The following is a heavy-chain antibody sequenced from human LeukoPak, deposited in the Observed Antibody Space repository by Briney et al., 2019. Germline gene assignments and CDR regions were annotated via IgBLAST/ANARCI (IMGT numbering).Heavy chain of an antibody. CDR3: AKWGSSGYGDYYYGMDV. CDR2: ISDSGGST. Sequence: PGGSLRLSCAASGFTFSSYAMSWVRQAPGKGLEWFSAISDSGGSTYYADSVKGRFTISRDNSKNTLYLQMNSLRAEDTAVYYCAKWGSSGYGDYYYGMDVWGQGTTVTVSS. J-gene: IGHJ6*02. D-gene: IGHD3-22*01. CDR1: GFTFSSYA. V-gene: IGHV3-23*01.